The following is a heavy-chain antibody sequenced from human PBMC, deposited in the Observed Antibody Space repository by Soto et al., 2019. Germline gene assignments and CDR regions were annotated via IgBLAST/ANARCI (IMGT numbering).Heavy chain of an antibody. Sequence: ASVKVSCKASGYTFTGYYMHWVRQAPGQGLEWMGWINPNSGGKNYAQKFQGGVTMTRDTSNSTAYMEMRRLRSDDTAVYYCARDKVDSSSSWYSGMDVWGQGTTVTVSS. CDR2: INPNSGGK. J-gene: IGHJ6*02. CDR3: ARDKVDSSSSWYSGMDV. V-gene: IGHV1-2*02. D-gene: IGHD6-6*01. CDR1: GYTFTGYY.